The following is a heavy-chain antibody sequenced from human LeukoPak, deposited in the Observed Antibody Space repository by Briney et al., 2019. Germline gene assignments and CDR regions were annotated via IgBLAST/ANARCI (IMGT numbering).Heavy chain of an antibody. J-gene: IGHJ6*03. D-gene: IGHD2-2*02. V-gene: IGHV4-59*01. Sequence: SETLSLTCTVSGGSISSYYWSWIRQPPGKGLEWIGYIYYSGSTNYNPSLKSRVTISVDTSKNQFSLKLSSVTAADTAVYYCARAGYCSSTSCYTPYYYYYYMDVWGKGTTVTVSS. CDR1: GGSISSYY. CDR2: IYYSGST. CDR3: ARAGYCSSTSCYTPYYYYYYMDV.